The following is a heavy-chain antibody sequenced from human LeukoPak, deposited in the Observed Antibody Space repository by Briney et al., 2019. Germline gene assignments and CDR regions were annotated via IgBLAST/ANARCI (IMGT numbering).Heavy chain of an antibody. V-gene: IGHV1-69*05. CDR1: GGTFYNYT. Sequence: GASVKVSCKPSGGTFYNYTISWVRQAPGQGLEWTGGIIPLFDTVNYAQKYQGRVTITTDESTTTAYMELSSLRYEDTAVYYCARGEYSMVRGAPDWGQGTLVTVSS. D-gene: IGHD3-10*01. CDR2: IIPLFDTV. CDR3: ARGEYSMVRGAPD. J-gene: IGHJ4*02.